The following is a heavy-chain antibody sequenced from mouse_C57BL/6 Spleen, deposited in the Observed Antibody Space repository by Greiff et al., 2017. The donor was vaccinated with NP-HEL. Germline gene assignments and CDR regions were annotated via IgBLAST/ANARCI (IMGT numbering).Heavy chain of an antibody. V-gene: IGHV5-17*01. CDR2: ISSGSSTI. J-gene: IGHJ2*01. D-gene: IGHD2-3*01. CDR1: GFTFSDYG. Sequence: EVKVVESGGGLVKPGGSLKLSCAASGFTFSDYGMHWVRQAPEKGLEWVAYISSGSSTIYYADTVKGRFTISRDNAKNTLFLQMTSLRSEDTAMYYCARTGGYYDRYYFDYWGQGTTLTVSS. CDR3: ARTGGYYDRYYFDY.